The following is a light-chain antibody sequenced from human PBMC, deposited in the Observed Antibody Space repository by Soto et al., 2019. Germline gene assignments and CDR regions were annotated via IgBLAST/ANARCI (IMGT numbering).Light chain of an antibody. CDR1: SNDIGRYNC. CDR2: DVT. J-gene: IGLJ1*01. Sequence: QSALTQPASVAGAPGQSITIPCNGTSNDIGRYNCVSWFQHLPGKAPKLLICDVTRRPSGVSDRFSGSKSGTTASLTITGLQAEDEAYYYCNSFSGGNTLYVFGSGTKLTVL. V-gene: IGLV2-14*03. CDR3: NSFSGGNTLYV.